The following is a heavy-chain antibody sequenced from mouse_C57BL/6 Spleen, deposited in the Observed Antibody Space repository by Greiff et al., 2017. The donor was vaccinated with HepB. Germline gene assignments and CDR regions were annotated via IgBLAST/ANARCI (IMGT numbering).Heavy chain of an antibody. D-gene: IGHD4-1*01. CDR1: GYAFSSSW. CDR3: ARWELGRYYFDY. CDR2: IYPGDGDT. Sequence: VKLMESGPELVKPGASVKISCKASGYAFSSSWMNWVKQRPGKGLEWIGRIYPGDGDTNYNGKFKGKATLTADKSSSTAYMQLSSLTSEDSAVYFCARWELGRYYFDYWGQGTTLTVSS. V-gene: IGHV1-82*01. J-gene: IGHJ2*01.